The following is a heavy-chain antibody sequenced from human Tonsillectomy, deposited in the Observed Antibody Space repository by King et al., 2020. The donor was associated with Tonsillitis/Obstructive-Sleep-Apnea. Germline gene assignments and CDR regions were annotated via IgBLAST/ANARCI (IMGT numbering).Heavy chain of an antibody. V-gene: IGHV5-10-1*01. J-gene: IGHJ4*02. Sequence: VQLVESGAEVKKPGESLRISCKGSGYSFTSYWISWVRQMPGKGLQWMGRIDPSDSYTNYSPSFQGHVTISADKSISTASLQWSSLKASDTAMYYCARSDGILTGYYLHWGQGTLVTVSS. CDR1: GYSFTSYW. CDR3: ARSDGILTGYYLH. CDR2: IDPSDSYT. D-gene: IGHD3-9*01.